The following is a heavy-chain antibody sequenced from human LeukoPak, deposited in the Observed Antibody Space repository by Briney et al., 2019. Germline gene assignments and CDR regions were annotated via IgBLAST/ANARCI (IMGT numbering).Heavy chain of an antibody. J-gene: IGHJ3*02. V-gene: IGHV4-4*07. CDR1: GGSISSYY. CDR3: ARRRGLQLERPLNRVFDI. CDR2: IYTSGST. D-gene: IGHD1-1*01. Sequence: KPSETLSLTCTVSGGSISSYYWSWIRQPAGKGRGWIGRIYTSGSTNYNPSLKSRVTMSVDTSKNQFSLKLSSVTAADTAVYYCARRRGLQLERPLNRVFDIWGQGTMVTVSS.